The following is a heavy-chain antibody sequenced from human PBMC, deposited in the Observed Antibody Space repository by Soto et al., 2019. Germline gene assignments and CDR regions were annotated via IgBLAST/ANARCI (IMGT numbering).Heavy chain of an antibody. CDR1: GYTFTGYY. V-gene: IGHV1-2*02. Sequence: GASVKVSCKASGYTFTGYYMHWVRRAPGQGLEWMGWINPNSGGTNYAQKFQGRVTMTRDTSISTAYMELSRLRSDDTAVYYCARDRDYGDYEDAFDIWGQGTMVTVSS. J-gene: IGHJ3*02. CDR2: INPNSGGT. CDR3: ARDRDYGDYEDAFDI. D-gene: IGHD4-17*01.